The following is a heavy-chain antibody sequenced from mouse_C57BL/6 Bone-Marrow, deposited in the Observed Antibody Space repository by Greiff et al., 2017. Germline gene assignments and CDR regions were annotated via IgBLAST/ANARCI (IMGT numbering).Heavy chain of an antibody. Sequence: EVKVVESGGDLVKPGGSLKLSCAASGFTFSSYGMSWVRQTPDKRLEWVATISSGGSYTYYPDSVKGRFTISRDNAKNTLYLQMSSLKSEDTAMYYCARHYYGHWYFDVWGTGTTVTVSS. CDR3: ARHYYGHWYFDV. CDR2: ISSGGSYT. V-gene: IGHV5-6*01. D-gene: IGHD1-1*01. J-gene: IGHJ1*03. CDR1: GFTFSSYG.